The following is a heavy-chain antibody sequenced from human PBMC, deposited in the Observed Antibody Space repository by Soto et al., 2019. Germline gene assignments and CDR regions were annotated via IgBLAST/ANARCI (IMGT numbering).Heavy chain of an antibody. V-gene: IGHV3-23*01. CDR3: AKHGSSFWAGAFDI. D-gene: IGHD3-22*01. J-gene: IGHJ3*02. CDR2: ISGSGGST. CDR1: GFTFSRYA. Sequence: GWSLRLSCAASGFTFSRYAMSWVRQAPGKGLEWVSAISGSGGSTYYADAVKGRFTISRDNSKNTLYLQMNSLRAEDTAVYYCAKHGSSFWAGAFDIWGQGTMVTVSS.